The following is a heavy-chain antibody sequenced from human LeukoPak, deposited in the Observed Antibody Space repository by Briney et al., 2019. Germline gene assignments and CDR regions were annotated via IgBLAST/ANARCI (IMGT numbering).Heavy chain of an antibody. V-gene: IGHV3-23*01. J-gene: IGHJ4*02. CDR2: ISGSGGGT. CDR1: GFTFRSSA. D-gene: IGHD3-10*01. Sequence: GRSLRLSCATSGFTFRSSAMSWGRPRAGTRLPWVSTISGSGGGTYCADSVKGRFTISRDNSKNTLYLQMNSLRAEDTAVFYCGKLFYSSGMYHFDYWGQGTLVTVSS. CDR3: GKLFYSSGMYHFDY.